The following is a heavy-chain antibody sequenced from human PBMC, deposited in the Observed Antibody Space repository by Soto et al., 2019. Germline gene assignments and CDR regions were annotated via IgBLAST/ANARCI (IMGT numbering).Heavy chain of an antibody. J-gene: IGHJ4*02. CDR3: AKANSGDDDEFDY. D-gene: IGHD5-12*01. V-gene: IGHV1-2*02. CDR2: INPNNGAT. Sequence: ASVKVSCKTSGYTFTAYYMHWVRQAPGQGLEWMGWINPNNGATYYTQRFQGRVTMTRETSFSTAYKELSGLTSDDTAVYYCAKANSGDDDEFDYWGQGTLVTVSS. CDR1: GYTFTAYY.